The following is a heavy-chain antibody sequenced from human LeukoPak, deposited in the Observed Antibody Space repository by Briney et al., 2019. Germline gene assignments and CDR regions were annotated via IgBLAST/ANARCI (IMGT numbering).Heavy chain of an antibody. J-gene: IGHJ3*02. Sequence: HPGGSLRLSCAASGFTFSSYAMSWVRQAPGKGLEWVSAISGSGGSTYYADSVKGRFTISRDNSKNTLYLQMNSLRAEDTAVYYCAKDRSLLWFGESSNDAFDIWGQGTMVTVSS. D-gene: IGHD3-10*01. CDR2: ISGSGGST. V-gene: IGHV3-23*01. CDR1: GFTFSSYA. CDR3: AKDRSLLWFGESSNDAFDI.